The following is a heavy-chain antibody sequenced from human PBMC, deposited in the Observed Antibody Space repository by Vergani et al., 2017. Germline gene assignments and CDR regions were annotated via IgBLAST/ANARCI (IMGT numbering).Heavy chain of an antibody. CDR1: GFTFSSYA. Sequence: EVQLLESGGGLVQPGGSLRLSCAASGFTFSSYAMSWVRQAPVKGLEWVSAISGSGSSTYYADSVQGRFTISRDNSKYPLYLQMNSLRAEDTAVYYCAKSGIEVVPGARTGVRDYYYYMDVWGKGTTVTVSS. CDR2: ISGSGSST. V-gene: IGHV3-23*01. J-gene: IGHJ6*03. D-gene: IGHD2-2*01. CDR3: AKSGIEVVPGARTGVRDYYYYMDV.